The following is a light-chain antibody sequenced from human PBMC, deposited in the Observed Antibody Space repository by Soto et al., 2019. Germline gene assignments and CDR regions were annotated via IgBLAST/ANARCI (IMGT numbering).Light chain of an antibody. CDR2: AAS. Sequence: EIVMTQSPATLSVSPGERATLSCRASQSVSSNLAWYQQKPGQAPRLLIYAASTRATGFPARFSGSGSGTEFTLTSSSLHAEDFAVYYCQQYNSWPRTFGEGTKVETK. CDR1: QSVSSN. CDR3: QQYNSWPRT. J-gene: IGKJ4*02. V-gene: IGKV3-15*01.